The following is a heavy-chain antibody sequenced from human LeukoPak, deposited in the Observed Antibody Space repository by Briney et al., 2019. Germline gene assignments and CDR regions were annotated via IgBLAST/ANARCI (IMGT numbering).Heavy chain of an antibody. Sequence: GGSLRLSCAASGFTFNTYSMNWVRQAPGKWLEWVSSISGLSTYIYYPDSMKGRFTISRDNAKNSLFLQVSSLRAEDTAVYFCARSAGTGGPYYFDYWGQGSLVTVSS. CDR3: ARSAGTGGPYYFDY. J-gene: IGHJ4*02. V-gene: IGHV3-21*04. CDR2: ISGLSTYI. CDR1: GFTFNTYS. D-gene: IGHD3/OR15-3a*01.